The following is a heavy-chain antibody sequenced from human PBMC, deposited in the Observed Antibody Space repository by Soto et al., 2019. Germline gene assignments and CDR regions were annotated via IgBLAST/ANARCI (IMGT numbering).Heavy chain of an antibody. V-gene: IGHV4-4*02. CDR2: FYHSGST. Sequence: QVQLQESGPGLVKPSGTLSLTCAVSGGSISSSNWWSWVRQPPGKGLQRIGEFYHSGSTNYFPSLKTRVTISVDKSRNPCSLKLSSVTAADTAVYYCARRWGEGRVDYWGQGTLVTVSS. CDR3: ARRWGEGRVDY. D-gene: IGHD3-10*01. J-gene: IGHJ4*02. CDR1: GGSISSSNW.